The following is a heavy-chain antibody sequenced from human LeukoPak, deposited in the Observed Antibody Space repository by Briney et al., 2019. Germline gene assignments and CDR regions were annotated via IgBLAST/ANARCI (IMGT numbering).Heavy chain of an antibody. CDR2: INHSGST. V-gene: IGHV4-34*01. J-gene: IGHJ4*02. D-gene: IGHD6-13*01. CDR3: ARRLGLLAAAGNYFDY. CDR1: GGSFSGYY. Sequence: SETLSLTCAVYGGSFSGYYWSWIRQPPGKGLEWIGEINHSGSTNYNPSLKSRVTISVDTSKNQFSLKLSSVTAADTAVYYCARRLGLLAAAGNYFDYWGQGTLVTVSS.